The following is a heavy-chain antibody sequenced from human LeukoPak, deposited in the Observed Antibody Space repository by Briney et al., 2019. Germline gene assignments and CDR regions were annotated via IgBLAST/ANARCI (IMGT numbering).Heavy chain of an antibody. CDR1: GYTFPTYA. D-gene: IGHD6-19*01. Sequence: ASVKVSCKASGYTFPTYAIHWVRQAPGQRLEWVGWINIDNGNTKYSQRFQGRVTITRDTSASTAYMELSSLRSEDTAVYYCAREEKYSLAVAPDYWAREPWSPSPQ. V-gene: IGHV1-3*04. CDR2: INIDNGNT. CDR3: AREEKYSLAVAPDY. J-gene: IGHJ4*02.